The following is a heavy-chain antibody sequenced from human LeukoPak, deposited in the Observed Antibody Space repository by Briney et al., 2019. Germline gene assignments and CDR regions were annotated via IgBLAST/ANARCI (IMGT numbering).Heavy chain of an antibody. D-gene: IGHD5-18*01. J-gene: IGHJ4*02. CDR2: IYYNGAT. CDR3: ARELRFVNAAMVSGGV. Sequence: SETLSLTCTVSGGSIGNTDYYWGWVRQPPGKGLEWIGTIYYNGATQYNPSLKSRVTISVDTSKNQFSLRVNSVTAADTAVYYCARELRFVNAAMVSGGVWGQGALVTVSS. V-gene: IGHV4-39*02. CDR1: GGSIGNTDYY.